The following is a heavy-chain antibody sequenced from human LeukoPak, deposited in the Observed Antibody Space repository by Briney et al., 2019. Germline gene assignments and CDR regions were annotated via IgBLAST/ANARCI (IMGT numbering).Heavy chain of an antibody. J-gene: IGHJ4*02. CDR1: GYSFINYG. CDR2: MSGYNANR. D-gene: IGHD3-10*01. CDR3: ARDLPTYGQRNYFAY. Sequence: GASVNVSCKASGYSFINYGMSGVRQAPGQGLKWMGWMSGYNANRDYAQKFQDRVTMTIDTSATTAYMELRSLRSDDTALYYCARDLPTYGQRNYFAYWGQGTLVTVSS. V-gene: IGHV1-18*01.